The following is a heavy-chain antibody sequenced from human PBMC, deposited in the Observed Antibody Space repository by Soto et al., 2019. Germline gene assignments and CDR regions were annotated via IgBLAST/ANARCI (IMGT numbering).Heavy chain of an antibody. CDR3: AKDRYGDYVGWFDP. Sequence: EVQLVESGGGLVQPGRSLRLSCAASGFTFDDYAMHWVRQAPGKGLEWVSGISWNSGSIGYADSVKGRFTISRDNAKNSLYLQMNSLRAEDTALYYCAKDRYGDYVGWFDPWGQGTLVTVSS. CDR2: ISWNSGSI. D-gene: IGHD4-17*01. CDR1: GFTFDDYA. V-gene: IGHV3-9*01. J-gene: IGHJ5*02.